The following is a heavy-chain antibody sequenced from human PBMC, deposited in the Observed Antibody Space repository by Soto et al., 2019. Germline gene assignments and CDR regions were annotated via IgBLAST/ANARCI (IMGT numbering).Heavy chain of an antibody. CDR2: IIPIFGTA. D-gene: IGHD3-16*01. CDR1: GGTFSSYA. V-gene: IGHV1-69*01. CDR3: ARPPSPAGLGLRSQKYYYYGMDV. Sequence: QVQLVQSGAEVKKPGSSVKVSCKASGGTFSSYAISWVRQAPGQGLEWMGGIIPIFGTANYAQKFQGRVTITADESTSTAYMELSSLRSEDTAVYYCARPPSPAGLGLRSQKYYYYGMDVWGQGTTVTVSS. J-gene: IGHJ6*02.